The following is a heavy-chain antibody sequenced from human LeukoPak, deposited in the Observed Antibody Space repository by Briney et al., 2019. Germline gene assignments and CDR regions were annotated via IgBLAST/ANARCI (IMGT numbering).Heavy chain of an antibody. CDR3: AKDWDDSSGYYYGPGYYGMDV. J-gene: IGHJ6*02. V-gene: IGHV3-23*01. CDR2: ISGSGGST. Sequence: GGSLRLSCAASGFTFSSYAMSWVRQAPGKGLEWVSAISGSGGSTYYADSVKGRFTISRDNSKNTLYLQMNSLRAEDTAVYYCAKDWDDSSGYYYGPGYYGMDVWGQGTTVTVSS. CDR1: GFTFSSYA. D-gene: IGHD3-22*01.